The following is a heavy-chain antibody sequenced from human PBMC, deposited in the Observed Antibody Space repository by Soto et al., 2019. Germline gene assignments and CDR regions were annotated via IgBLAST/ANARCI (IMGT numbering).Heavy chain of an antibody. Sequence: PSETLSLTCTVSGGSISSGGYYWSWIRQHPGKGLEWIGYIYYSGSTYYNPSLKSRVTISVDTSKNQFSLKLSSVTAADTAVYYCARAGPDYDILTGYRLQFDYWGQGTLVTVSS. J-gene: IGHJ4*02. D-gene: IGHD3-9*01. V-gene: IGHV4-31*03. CDR1: GGSISSGGYY. CDR3: ARAGPDYDILTGYRLQFDY. CDR2: IYYSGST.